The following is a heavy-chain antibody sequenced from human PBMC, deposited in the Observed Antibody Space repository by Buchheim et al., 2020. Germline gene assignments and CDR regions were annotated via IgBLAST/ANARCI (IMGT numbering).Heavy chain of an antibody. CDR2: MTSDEKTI. Sequence: EVQLVESGGGSVQPGGSLRLSCAASGFTFSRYSMNWARQAPGKGLEWVSYMTSDEKTIYYTDSVKGRFTHSRDNARNLMSLQMHSLRVDDTALYYCARSVQFGMDVWGQGTT. CDR1: GFTFSRYS. J-gene: IGHJ6*02. CDR3: ARSVQFGMDV. V-gene: IGHV3-48*01.